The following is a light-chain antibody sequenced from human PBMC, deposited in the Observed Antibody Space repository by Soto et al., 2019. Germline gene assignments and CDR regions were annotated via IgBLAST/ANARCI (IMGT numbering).Light chain of an antibody. V-gene: IGKV3-15*01. J-gene: IGKJ4*01. CDR3: QQYNNWPLT. Sequence: EIVMTQSPATLSVSPGERATLSCRASHRVSSYLAWYQQKPGQAPRLLIYATSTRATGIPARFSGSGSGTEFTLTISSLQSEDFAVYYCQQYNNWPLTFGGGTPVEIK. CDR2: ATS. CDR1: HRVSSY.